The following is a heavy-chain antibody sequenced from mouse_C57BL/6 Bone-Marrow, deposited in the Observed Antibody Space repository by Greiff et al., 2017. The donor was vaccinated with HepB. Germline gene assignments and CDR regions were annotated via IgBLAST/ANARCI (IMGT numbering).Heavy chain of an antibody. CDR1: GFTFSSYA. V-gene: IGHV5-4*01. Sequence: DVKLVESGGGLVKPGGSLKLSCAASGFTFSSYAMSWVRQTPEKRLEWVATISDGGSYTYYPDNVKGRFTISRDNAKNNLYLQMSHLKSEDTAMYYCAREDYYGSSYGAYWGQGTLVTVSA. CDR2: ISDGGSYT. CDR3: AREDYYGSSYGAY. J-gene: IGHJ3*01. D-gene: IGHD1-1*01.